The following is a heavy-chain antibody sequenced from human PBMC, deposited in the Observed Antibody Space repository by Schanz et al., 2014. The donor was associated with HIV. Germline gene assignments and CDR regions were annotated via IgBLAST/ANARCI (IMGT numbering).Heavy chain of an antibody. V-gene: IGHV1-69*01. D-gene: IGHD3-3*02. CDR3: ARAAFSSEYYYGMDV. J-gene: IGHJ6*02. Sequence: QVQLVQSGAEVKKPGSSVKVSCTASGGTFSIYAISWVRQALGQGLEGRGGIIPIFGTANYAQKFQGRVTIIADESTSTAYMELSSLRSADTAVYFCARAAFSSEYYYGMDVWGQGTTVTVSS. CDR1: GGTFSIYA. CDR2: IIPIFGTA.